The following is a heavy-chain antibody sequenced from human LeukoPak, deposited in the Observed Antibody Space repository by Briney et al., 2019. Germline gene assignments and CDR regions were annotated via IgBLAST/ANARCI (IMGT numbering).Heavy chain of an antibody. CDR1: GGSFSGYY. CDR3: ARGRSGFWSARGGDY. Sequence: SETLSLTCAVYGGSFSGYYWSWIRQPPGKGLEWIGEINHSGSTNYNPSLKSRVTISVDTSKNQFSLKLSSVTAADTAVYYCARGRSGFWSARGGDYWGQGTLVTVSS. D-gene: IGHD3-3*01. CDR2: INHSGST. J-gene: IGHJ4*02. V-gene: IGHV4-34*01.